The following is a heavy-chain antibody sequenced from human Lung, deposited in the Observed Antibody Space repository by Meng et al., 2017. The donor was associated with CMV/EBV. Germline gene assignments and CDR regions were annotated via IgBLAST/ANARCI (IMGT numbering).Heavy chain of an antibody. CDR3: ARDYYDSGAYYYTEEYYHGLDV. D-gene: IGHD3-22*01. Sequence: SXTLSLTCAISGDSVSSNSAAWNWIRQSPSRGLEWLGRTYYRSKWYDDYAMAVKSRITINPDTSKNQFSLQLNSVTPEDTAVYYCARDYYDSGAYYYTEEYYHGLDVWGQGTTVTVSS. CDR2: TYYRSKWYD. J-gene: IGHJ6*02. CDR1: GDSVSSNSAA. V-gene: IGHV6-1*01.